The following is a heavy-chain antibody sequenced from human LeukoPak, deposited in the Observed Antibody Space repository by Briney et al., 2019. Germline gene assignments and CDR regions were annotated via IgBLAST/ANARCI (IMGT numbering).Heavy chain of an antibody. J-gene: IGHJ3*02. V-gene: IGHV3-33*01. CDR1: GFTFSSYG. D-gene: IGHD2-2*01. CDR3: ARDVLLSPGSIDI. Sequence: GRSLRLSCAASGFTFSSYGMHWVRQAPGKGLEWVAVIWYDGSNKYYADSVKGRFTISRDNSKNTLYLQMNSLRAEDTAVYYCARDVLLSPGSIDIWGQGTMVTVSS. CDR2: IWYDGSNK.